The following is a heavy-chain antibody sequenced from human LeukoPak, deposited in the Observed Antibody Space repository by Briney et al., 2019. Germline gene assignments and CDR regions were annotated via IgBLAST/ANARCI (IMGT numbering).Heavy chain of an antibody. J-gene: IGHJ4*02. V-gene: IGHV3-69-1*01. CDR1: GFTFSNYY. Sequence: GGSLRLSCAASGFTFSNYYMNRVRQAPGKGLEWVSSISSSSYTYYADSVKGRFTISRDNAKKALYLQMNSLRAEDTAIYYCARDSDAGFDYWGQGTLVTVSS. CDR3: ARDSDAGFDY. CDR2: ISSSSYT.